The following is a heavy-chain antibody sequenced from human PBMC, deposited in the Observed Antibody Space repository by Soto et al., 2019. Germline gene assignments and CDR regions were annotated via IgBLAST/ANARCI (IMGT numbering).Heavy chain of an antibody. CDR3: ARDQRAASMVRGVIITDYYYYGMDV. J-gene: IGHJ6*02. V-gene: IGHV3-30-3*01. D-gene: IGHD3-10*01. CDR2: ISYDGSNK. Sequence: GGSLRLSCVASGFTFSSYAMHWVRQAPGKGLEWVAVISYDGSNKYYADSVKGRFTISRDNSKNTLYLQMNSLRAEDTAVYYCARDQRAASMVRGVIITDYYYYGMDVWGQGTTVTVSS. CDR1: GFTFSSYA.